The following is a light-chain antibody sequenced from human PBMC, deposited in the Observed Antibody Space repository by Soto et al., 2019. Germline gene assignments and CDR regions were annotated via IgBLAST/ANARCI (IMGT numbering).Light chain of an antibody. Sequence: DIQMTQSPPSLSASVGDRVTITCQASQDIINYLNWYQQKPGKAPKLLIYDASSLETGVPSRFSGSGSGTDFTFTISSLQPEDIATYYCQQYHNVPSFGQGTKLEIK. CDR3: QQYHNVPS. CDR1: QDIINY. CDR2: DAS. V-gene: IGKV1-33*01. J-gene: IGKJ2*01.